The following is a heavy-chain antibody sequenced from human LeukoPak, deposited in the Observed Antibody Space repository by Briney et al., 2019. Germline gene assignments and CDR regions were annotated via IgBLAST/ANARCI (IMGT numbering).Heavy chain of an antibody. J-gene: IGHJ4*02. CDR1: GFAFSTFG. CDR2: ISYDGSNK. Sequence: GGSLRLSCAASGFAFSTFGMHWVRQAPGKGLEWVAVISYDGSNKYYADSVKGRFTISRDNSKNTLYLQMNSLRAEDTAVYYCAKDPQDYDFWSGYVDYWGQGTLVTVSS. V-gene: IGHV3-30*18. D-gene: IGHD3-3*01. CDR3: AKDPQDYDFWSGYVDY.